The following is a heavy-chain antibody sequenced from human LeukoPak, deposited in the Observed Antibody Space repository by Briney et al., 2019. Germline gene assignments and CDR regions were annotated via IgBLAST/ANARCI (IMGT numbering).Heavy chain of an antibody. CDR1: GGSISSGSYY. CDR2: IYTSGST. V-gene: IGHV4-61*02. D-gene: IGHD3-22*01. CDR3: VRVTTGGYYNC. Sequence: SQTLSLTCTASGGSISSGSYYWSWIRQPAGKGLESIGRIYTSGSTTYNPTLKIRVTISVDTSKNQFSLKLSSVTAADTAVYYCVRVTTGGYYNCWGQGTLVTVSS. J-gene: IGHJ4*02.